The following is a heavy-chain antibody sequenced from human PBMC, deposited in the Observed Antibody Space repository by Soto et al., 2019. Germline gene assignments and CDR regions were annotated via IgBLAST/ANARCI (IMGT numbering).Heavy chain of an antibody. V-gene: IGHV4-31*11. CDR1: GGSISSGGYY. CDR2: IYYSGST. Sequence: PSETLSLTCAVSGGSISSGGYYWIWIRHHPGKGLEWIGYIYYSGSTYYNPSLKGRVTISVDTSKNQFSLKLSSVTAADTAVYYCARDDVAVAGSTYYYYGMDVWGQGTTVTV. D-gene: IGHD6-19*01. J-gene: IGHJ6*02. CDR3: ARDDVAVAGSTYYYYGMDV.